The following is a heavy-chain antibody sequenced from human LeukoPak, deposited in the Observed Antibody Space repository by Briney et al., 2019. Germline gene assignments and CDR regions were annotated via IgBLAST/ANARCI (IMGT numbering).Heavy chain of an antibody. CDR3: TRERLERHEAFDM. CDR1: GFTFSSYW. D-gene: IGHD1-1*01. Sequence: GGSLRLSCAASGFTFSSYWMHWVRQAPGKGLVWVSRISSDGRSTSHADSVKGRFTISRDNAKNTLYLQMNSLRAEDTAVYYCTRERLERHEAFDMWGQGTVVTVSS. J-gene: IGHJ3*02. CDR2: ISSDGRST. V-gene: IGHV3-74*01.